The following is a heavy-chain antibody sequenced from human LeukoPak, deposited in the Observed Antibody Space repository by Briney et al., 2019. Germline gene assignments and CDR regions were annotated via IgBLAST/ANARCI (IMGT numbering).Heavy chain of an antibody. J-gene: IGHJ6*03. Sequence: ASVKVSCKASGYTFTGYYMHWVRQAPGQGLEWMGWINPNSGGTNYAQKFQGRVTMTRDTSISTAYMELSRLRSDDTAVYYCARDELRFLEWSYMDVWGKGTTVTVSS. CDR1: GYTFTGYY. V-gene: IGHV1-2*02. CDR3: ARDELRFLEWSYMDV. D-gene: IGHD3-3*01. CDR2: INPNSGGT.